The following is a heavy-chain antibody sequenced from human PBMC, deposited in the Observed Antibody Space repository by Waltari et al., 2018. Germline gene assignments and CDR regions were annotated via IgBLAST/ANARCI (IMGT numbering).Heavy chain of an antibody. D-gene: IGHD2-2*01. J-gene: IGHJ4*02. CDR2: INHSGSN. CDR3: AMVVPAAMVDY. Sequence: QVQLQQWGAGLLKPSETLSLTCAVYGGSFSGYYWSWIRQPPGKGLEWIGEINHSGSNNYNPSLKSRVTISVDTSKNQFSLKLSSVTAADTAVYYCAMVVPAAMVDYWGQGTLVTVSS. CDR1: GGSFSGYY. V-gene: IGHV4-34*01.